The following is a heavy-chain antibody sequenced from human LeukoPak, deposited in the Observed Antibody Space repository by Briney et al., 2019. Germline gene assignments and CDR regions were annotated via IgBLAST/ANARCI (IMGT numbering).Heavy chain of an antibody. CDR1: GYSFTSYW. J-gene: IGHJ4*02. CDR3: ARQPASGYDEGNY. D-gene: IGHD5-12*01. V-gene: IGHV5-51*01. Sequence: GQSLKISCKGSGYSFTSYWIGWVGQMPVKGLEWMGIIYPGDSDTRYSPSFQGQVTISADKSISTAYLQWSSLKASDTAMYYCARQPASGYDEGNYWGQGTLVTVSS. CDR2: IYPGDSDT.